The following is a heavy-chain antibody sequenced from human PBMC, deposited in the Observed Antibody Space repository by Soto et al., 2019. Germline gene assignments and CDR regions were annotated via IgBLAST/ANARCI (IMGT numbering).Heavy chain of an antibody. Sequence: QLQLQESGPGLVKPSETLSLTCTVSGSSISSSSYYWGWIRQPPGKGLEWIGTIYHSGSTYYKPSLKSRVTISVDTSKNQFSLKLNSVTAADTAIYYCAREMGGSIDYWGQGTLVTVSS. D-gene: IGHD1-26*01. J-gene: IGHJ4*02. V-gene: IGHV4-39*01. CDR2: IYHSGST. CDR1: GSSISSSSYY. CDR3: AREMGGSIDY.